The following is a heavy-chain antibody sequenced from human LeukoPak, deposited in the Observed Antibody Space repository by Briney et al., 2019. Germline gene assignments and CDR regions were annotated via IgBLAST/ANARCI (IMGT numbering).Heavy chain of an antibody. CDR1: GDSVSSNSAA. CDR3: ARDEWLVRGGGFDY. J-gene: IGHJ4*02. V-gene: IGHV6-1*01. D-gene: IGHD6-19*01. Sequence: PSQTLSLTCAISGDSVSSNSAAWNWIRQSPSRGLEWLGRTYYRSKWYNDYAVSVKSRIAINPDTSKNQFSLQLNSVTPEDTAVYYCARDEWLVRGGGFDYWGQGTLVTVSS. CDR2: TYYRSKWYN.